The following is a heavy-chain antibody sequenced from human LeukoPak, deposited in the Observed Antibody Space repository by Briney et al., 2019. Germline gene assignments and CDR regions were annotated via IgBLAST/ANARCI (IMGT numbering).Heavy chain of an antibody. J-gene: IGHJ5*02. CDR3: SREVASTGTARFDP. CDR2: ISSSGSTI. V-gene: IGHV3-48*03. D-gene: IGHD6-13*01. CDR1: GFTFSSYE. Sequence: PGGSLTLSCAASGFTFSSYEMNGLRQAPGKGLEWVSYISSSGSTIYYADSVKGRFTISRDNAKNSLYLQMNSLRAEDTAVYYCSREVASTGTARFDPWGQGTLVTVSS.